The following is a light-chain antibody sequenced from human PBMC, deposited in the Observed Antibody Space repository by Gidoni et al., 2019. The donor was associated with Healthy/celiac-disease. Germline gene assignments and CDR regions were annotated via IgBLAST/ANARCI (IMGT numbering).Light chain of an antibody. CDR1: ALPKQY. Sequence: YELTQPPSVSVSPGQTARITCSGDALPKQYAYWYQQKPGQAPVLVIYKDSERPSGIPERFSGSSSGTTVTLTISGVQAEDEADYYCQSADSSGTYVVFGGGTKLTVL. CDR2: KDS. CDR3: QSADSSGTYVV. J-gene: IGLJ2*01. V-gene: IGLV3-25*03.